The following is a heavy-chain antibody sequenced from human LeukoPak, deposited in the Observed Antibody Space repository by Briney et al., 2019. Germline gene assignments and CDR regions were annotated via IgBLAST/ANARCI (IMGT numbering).Heavy chain of an antibody. D-gene: IGHD6-19*01. Sequence: ASVKVSCKASGYTFNSYGISWVRQAPGQGLEWMGWISAYNGNTNYAQKLQGRVTMTTDTSTSTAYMELRSLRSDDTAVYYCARDFLYSSGWYGWLDPWGQGALVTVSS. J-gene: IGHJ5*02. V-gene: IGHV1-18*01. CDR1: GYTFNSYG. CDR2: ISAYNGNT. CDR3: ARDFLYSSGWYGWLDP.